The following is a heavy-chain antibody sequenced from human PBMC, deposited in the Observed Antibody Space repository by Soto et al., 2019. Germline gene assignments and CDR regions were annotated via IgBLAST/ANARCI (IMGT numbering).Heavy chain of an antibody. CDR1: GGSISSNNYY. D-gene: IGHD7-27*01. Sequence: QLQLQESGPGLVKPSETLSLTCFVSGGSISSNNYYWGWIRQPPGKGLEWIGSMSYSRSTYYNPSRKSRVTISVDTSKIQFSLKLTSVTAADTAVLYCASHLSPTNWGGGYFEYWGQGPLVTVSS. CDR2: MSYSRST. CDR3: ASHLSPTNWGGGYFEY. V-gene: IGHV4-39*01. J-gene: IGHJ4*02.